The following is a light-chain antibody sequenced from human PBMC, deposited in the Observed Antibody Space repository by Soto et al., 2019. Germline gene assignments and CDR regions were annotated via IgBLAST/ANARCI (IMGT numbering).Light chain of an antibody. J-gene: IGKJ1*01. V-gene: IGKV1-5*03. CDR3: QQYNRYSKT. CDR1: QSICSW. Sequence: DIQMTQSPSTLSASVGDRVTITCPASQSICSWLAWYQQKPGKAPKLLIYKAASLESGVPSRLSGSGSGKELPLTISSLLPDDFETYYCQQYNRYSKTFGQGTKVEIK. CDR2: KAA.